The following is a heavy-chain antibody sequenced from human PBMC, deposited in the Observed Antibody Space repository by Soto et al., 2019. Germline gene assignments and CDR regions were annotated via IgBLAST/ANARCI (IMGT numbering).Heavy chain of an antibody. CDR2: IYYSGST. V-gene: IGHV4-59*01. CDR1: GGSISSYY. J-gene: IGHJ6*02. CDR3: ARAGAVAGSPLYYYGMDV. Sequence: PSETLSLTCTVSGGSISSYYWSWIRQPPGKGLEWIGYIYYSGSTNYNPSLKSRVTISVDTSKNQFSLKLSSVTAADTAVYYCARAGAVAGSPLYYYGMDVWGQGTTVTASS. D-gene: IGHD6-19*01.